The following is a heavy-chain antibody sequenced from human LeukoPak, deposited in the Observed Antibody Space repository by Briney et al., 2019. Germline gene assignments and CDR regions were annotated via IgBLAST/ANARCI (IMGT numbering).Heavy chain of an antibody. Sequence: ASVKVSCKASGYTFTDYALHWVRQAPGQSLEWMGWITTGRGETRYSQEFQRRITFTRDTSASTVYMDLSDLRSDDTAVYYCAGGGKQWRGGNYFDSWGQGTLVAVSS. V-gene: IGHV1-3*04. J-gene: IGHJ4*02. CDR3: AGGGKQWRGGNYFDS. CDR2: ITTGRGET. CDR1: GYTFTDYA. D-gene: IGHD6-19*01.